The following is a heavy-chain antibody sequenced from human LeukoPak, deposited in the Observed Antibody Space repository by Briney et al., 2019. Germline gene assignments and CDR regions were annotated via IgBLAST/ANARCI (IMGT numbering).Heavy chain of an antibody. CDR1: GYTFTSYD. V-gene: IGHV1-8*03. Sequence: ASVKVSCKASGYTFTSYDINWVRQATGQGLEWMGWMNPNSGNTGYAQKFQGRVTITRDTSISTAYMELSSLRSEDTAVYYCARNGRKIRHFQHWGQDTLVTVSS. D-gene: IGHD1-26*01. CDR2: MNPNSGNT. CDR3: ARNGRKIRHFQH. J-gene: IGHJ1*01.